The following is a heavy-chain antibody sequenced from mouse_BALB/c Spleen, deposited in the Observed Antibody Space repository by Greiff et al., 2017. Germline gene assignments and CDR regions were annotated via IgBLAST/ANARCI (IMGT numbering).Heavy chain of an antibody. CDR2: INPGSGGT. V-gene: IGHV1-54*01. Sequence: QVQLQQSGAELVRPGTSVKVSCKASGYAFTNYLIEWVKQRPGQGLEWIGVINPGSGGTNYNEKFKGKATLTADKSSSTAYMQLSSLTSDDSAVYFCATYYRYEAWFAYWGQGTLVTVSA. J-gene: IGHJ3*01. D-gene: IGHD2-14*01. CDR1: GYAFTNYL. CDR3: ATYYRYEAWFAY.